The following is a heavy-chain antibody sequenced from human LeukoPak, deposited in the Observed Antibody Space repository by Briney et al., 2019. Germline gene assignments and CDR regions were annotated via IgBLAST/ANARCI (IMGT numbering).Heavy chain of an antibody. J-gene: IGHJ4*02. Sequence: GGSLRLSCAASGFNFSNFAMSWARQAPGKGLGWVSTINDIGNKTYYADSVKGRFTISRDNGKNSLYLQMNSLRAEDTAVYYCARDRLHYGEYEKTFDYWGQGTLVTVSS. V-gene: IGHV3-21*01. CDR1: GFNFSNFA. D-gene: IGHD4-17*01. CDR3: ARDRLHYGEYEKTFDY. CDR2: INDIGNKT.